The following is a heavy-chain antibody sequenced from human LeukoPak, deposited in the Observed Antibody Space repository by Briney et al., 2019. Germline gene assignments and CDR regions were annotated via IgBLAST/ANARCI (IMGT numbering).Heavy chain of an antibody. J-gene: IGHJ3*02. V-gene: IGHV3-30*02. CDR3: ARGGPGRQSRVDAFDI. CDR1: AFTFSSYG. Sequence: GGSLRLSCAASAFTFSSYGMHWVRQAPGKGPEWVAFIRYDGSNKYYADSVKGRFTISRDNAKNSLYLQMNSLRAEDTAVYYCARGGPGRQSRVDAFDIWGQGTMVTVSS. D-gene: IGHD1-1*01. CDR2: IRYDGSNK.